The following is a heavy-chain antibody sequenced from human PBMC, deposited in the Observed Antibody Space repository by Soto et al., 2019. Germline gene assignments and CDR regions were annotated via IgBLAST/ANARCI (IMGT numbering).Heavy chain of an antibody. CDR3: ARDSTMVRSRGMDV. CDR2: IYYSGST. Sequence: SETLSLTCTVSGGSISSYYWSWIRQPPGKGLEWIGYIYYSGSTNYNPSLKSRVTISVDTSKNQFSLKLSSVTAADTAVYYCARDSTMVRSRGMDVWGQGTTVTVSS. D-gene: IGHD3-10*01. CDR1: GGSISSYY. V-gene: IGHV4-59*01. J-gene: IGHJ6*02.